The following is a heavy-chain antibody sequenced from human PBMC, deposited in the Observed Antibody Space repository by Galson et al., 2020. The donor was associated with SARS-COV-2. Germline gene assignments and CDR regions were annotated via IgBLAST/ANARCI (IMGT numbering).Heavy chain of an antibody. CDR3: ARDTVVVVPVTARRGYYHGMDV. J-gene: IGHJ6*02. CDR2: INPYSGNT. V-gene: IGHV1-18*01. CDR1: GYTFSSYG. Sequence: GESLKISCKSSGYTFSSYGISWVRQAPGQGLEWMGWINPYSGNTNYAQKLQGRVTMTTDTSTSTAYLELRSLRFDNTAVYYCARDTVVVVPVTARRGYYHGMDVWGQGTTVTVSS. D-gene: IGHD2-15*01.